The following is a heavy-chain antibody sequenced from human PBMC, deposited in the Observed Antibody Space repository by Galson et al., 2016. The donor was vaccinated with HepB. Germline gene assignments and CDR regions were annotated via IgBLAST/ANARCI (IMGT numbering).Heavy chain of an antibody. CDR3: AKVMARTGYYFAPLFDS. J-gene: IGHJ4*02. Sequence: SLRLSCAASGFTFSAYAMTWVRQTPGKGLEWVSAISGRADTTYYADSVKGRFTVSRENSKNTLSLEMNNLSADDTAIYYCAKVMARTGYYFAPLFDSWGQGTLFTVSS. V-gene: IGHV3-23*01. D-gene: IGHD3/OR15-3a*01. CDR1: GFTFSAYA. CDR2: ISGRADTT.